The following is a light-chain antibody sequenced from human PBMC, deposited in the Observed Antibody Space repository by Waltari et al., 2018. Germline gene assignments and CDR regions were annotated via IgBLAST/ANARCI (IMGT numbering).Light chain of an antibody. Sequence: QSALTQPPSASGSPGQSVTISCTGTSDDVGGYNYVSWYQQHPGKAPKFLIYQVSTRPSGVPDRFSGSKSGNTASLTVSVLQAEDEADYYCSSFAGSNAVLFGGGTKLTVL. CDR1: SDDVGGYNY. J-gene: IGLJ2*01. V-gene: IGLV2-8*01. CDR3: SSFAGSNAVL. CDR2: QVS.